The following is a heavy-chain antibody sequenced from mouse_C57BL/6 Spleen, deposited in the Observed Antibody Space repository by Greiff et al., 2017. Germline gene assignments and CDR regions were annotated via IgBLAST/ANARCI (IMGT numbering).Heavy chain of an antibody. D-gene: IGHD4-1*01. V-gene: IGHV3-6*01. CDR3: AGLNWDGDY. J-gene: IGHJ2*01. Sequence: VQLQQSGPGLVKPSQSLSLTCSVTGYSITSGYYWNWIRQFPGNKLEWMGYISYDGSNNYNPSLKNRISITRDTSKNQFFLKLNSVTTEDTATYYCAGLNWDGDYWGQGTTLTVSS. CDR1: GYSITSGYY. CDR2: ISYDGSN.